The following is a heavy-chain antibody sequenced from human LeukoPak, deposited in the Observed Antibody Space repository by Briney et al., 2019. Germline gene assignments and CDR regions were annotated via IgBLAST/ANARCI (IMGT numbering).Heavy chain of an antibody. V-gene: IGHV4-34*01. CDR3: ARGVYCSGGSCYEDY. CDR2: INHSGST. Sequence: PSETLSLTCAVYGGSFSGYYWSWIRQPPGKGLEWVGEINHSGSTNYNPSLKSRVTISVDPSKNQFSLKLSSVTAADTAVYYCARGVYCSGGSCYEDYWGQGTLVTVSS. D-gene: IGHD2-15*01. J-gene: IGHJ4*02. CDR1: GGSFSGYY.